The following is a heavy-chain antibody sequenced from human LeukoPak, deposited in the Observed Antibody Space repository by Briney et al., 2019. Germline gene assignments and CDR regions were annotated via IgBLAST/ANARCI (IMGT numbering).Heavy chain of an antibody. J-gene: IGHJ5*02. Sequence: SETLSLTCTVSGGSLSSYYWSWIRQPPGKGLEWIGYIHYSGSTNYNPSLKSRVTISVDTSKNQFSLKVSSVTAADTAVYYCARDRRDAYNLNCFDPWGQGTLVTASS. V-gene: IGHV4-59*01. D-gene: IGHD5-24*01. CDR2: IHYSGST. CDR3: ARDRRDAYNLNCFDP. CDR1: GGSLSSYY.